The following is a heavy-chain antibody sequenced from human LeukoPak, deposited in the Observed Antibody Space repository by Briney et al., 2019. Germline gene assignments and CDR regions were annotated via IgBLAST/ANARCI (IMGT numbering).Heavy chain of an antibody. CDR1: GFTFSSYS. J-gene: IGHJ2*01. V-gene: IGHV3-21*01. CDR2: ISSSSSYI. Sequence: GSLRLSCAASGFTFSSYSMNWVRQAPGKGLEWVSSISSSSSYIYYADSVKGRFTISRDNAKNSLYLQMNSLRAEDTAVYYCARDRDNDWYFDLWGRGTLVTVSS. D-gene: IGHD2-15*01. CDR3: ARDRDNDWYFDL.